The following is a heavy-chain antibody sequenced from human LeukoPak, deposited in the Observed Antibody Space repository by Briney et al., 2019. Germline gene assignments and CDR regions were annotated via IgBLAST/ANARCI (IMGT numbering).Heavy chain of an antibody. CDR3: ARGLVGATTSNAFDI. CDR1: GGTFTSYA. CDR2: IIPIFGTA. D-gene: IGHD1-26*01. J-gene: IGHJ3*02. V-gene: IGHV1-69*13. Sequence: SVKVSCKASGGTFTSYAISWVRQAPGQGVEWMGGIIPIFGTANYAQKFQGRVTITADESTSTAYMELSSLRSEDTAVYYCARGLVGATTSNAFDIWGQGTMVTVSA.